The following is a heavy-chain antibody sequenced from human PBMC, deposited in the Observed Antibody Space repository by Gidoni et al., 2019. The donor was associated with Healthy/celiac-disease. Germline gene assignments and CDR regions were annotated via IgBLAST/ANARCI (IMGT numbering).Heavy chain of an antibody. Sequence: QVQLQESGPGLVKPSQTLSLTCTVSGGSISSGGYYWSWIRQHPGKGLEWFGYIYYSGSTYYNPSLKSRVTISVDTSKNQFSLKLSSVTAADTAVYYCVTGVRAHTYGDYDRKGHYGMDVWGQGTTFTVSS. V-gene: IGHV4-31*03. J-gene: IGHJ6*02. D-gene: IGHD4-17*01. CDR2: IYYSGST. CDR1: GGSISSGGYY. CDR3: VTGVRAHTYGDYDRKGHYGMDV.